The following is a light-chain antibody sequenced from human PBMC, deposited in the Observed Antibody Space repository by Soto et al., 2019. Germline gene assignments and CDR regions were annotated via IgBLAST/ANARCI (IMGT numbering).Light chain of an antibody. V-gene: IGKV3-15*01. J-gene: IGKJ5*01. CDR1: QSIESN. Sequence: ILMTQSPVTLSVSPGDSATLSCRASQSIESNLAWYQQKPGQAPRLLIYAASTRVTGLPGRFSGRGSGTEFTLTISGLQSEDFAIYYCQHYTNWPPITFGQGTRLEIK. CDR2: AAS. CDR3: QHYTNWPPIT.